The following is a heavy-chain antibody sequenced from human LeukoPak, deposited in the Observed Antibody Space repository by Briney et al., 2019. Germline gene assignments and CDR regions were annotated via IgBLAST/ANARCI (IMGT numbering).Heavy chain of an antibody. D-gene: IGHD2-21*02. CDR1: GGSIGIYY. V-gene: IGHV4-59*01. CDR2: IYYTGST. CDR3: ARAYCGGDCYPNDAFDI. J-gene: IGHJ3*02. Sequence: SETLSLTYAVSGGSIGIYYWSWIRQPPGKGLEWIGYIYYTGSTNYNPSLKSRVTISVDTSKNQFSLKLNSVTAADTAVYYCARAYCGGDCYPNDAFDIWGQGTMVTVSS.